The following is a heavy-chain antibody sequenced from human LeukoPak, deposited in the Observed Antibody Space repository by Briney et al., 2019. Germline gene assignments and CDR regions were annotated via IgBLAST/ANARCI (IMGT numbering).Heavy chain of an antibody. Sequence: GASVKVSCKAVGYTFNTYDINWVRQASGQGLEWMGKMNPNNGDTDLAQKFQGRVTMTRDTSTSTAYMEVSSLTSEDTAMYYCARRFAMDVWGQGTSVTVSS. J-gene: IGHJ6*02. D-gene: IGHD3-10*01. CDR3: ARRFAMDV. V-gene: IGHV1-8*01. CDR1: GYTFNTYD. CDR2: MNPNNGDT.